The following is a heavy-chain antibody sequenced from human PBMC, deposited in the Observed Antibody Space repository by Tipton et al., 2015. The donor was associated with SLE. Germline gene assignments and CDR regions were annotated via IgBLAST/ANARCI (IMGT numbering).Heavy chain of an antibody. CDR3: ARDRGIVLQHFQH. D-gene: IGHD2-8*01. CDR2: ISYDGSNK. Sequence: RSLRLSCVASGFTFSSYAMHWVRQAPGKGLEWVAVISYDGSNKYYADSVKGRFTISRDNSKNSLYLQMNSLRAEDTAVYYCARDRGIVLQHFQHWGQGTLVTVSS. J-gene: IGHJ1*01. CDR1: GFTFSSYA. V-gene: IGHV3-30-3*01.